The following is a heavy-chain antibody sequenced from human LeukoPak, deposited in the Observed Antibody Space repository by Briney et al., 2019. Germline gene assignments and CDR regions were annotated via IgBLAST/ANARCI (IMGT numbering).Heavy chain of an antibody. D-gene: IGHD6-13*01. V-gene: IGHV4-59*01. Sequence: PETLSLTCTVSGGSISSYYWSWIRQPPGKGLEWIGYIYYSGSTNYNPSLKSRVTISVDTSKNQFSLKLSSVTAADTAVYYCASRTIAAGGAFDIWGQGTMVTVSS. CDR1: GGSISSYY. CDR2: IYYSGST. CDR3: ASRTIAAGGAFDI. J-gene: IGHJ3*02.